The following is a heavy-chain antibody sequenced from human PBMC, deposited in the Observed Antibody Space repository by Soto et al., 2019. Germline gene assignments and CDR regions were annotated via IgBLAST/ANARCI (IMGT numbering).Heavy chain of an antibody. CDR1: GFTFSSYA. Sequence: PGGSLRLSCAASGFTFSSYAMSWVRQAPGKGLEWVSAISGSGGSTYYADSVKGRFTISRDNSKNTLYLQMNSLRAEDTAVYYCAKDRTHYDFWSGYIGGRYYYYGMDVWGQGTTVTVSS. J-gene: IGHJ6*02. V-gene: IGHV3-23*01. D-gene: IGHD3-3*01. CDR3: AKDRTHYDFWSGYIGGRYYYYGMDV. CDR2: ISGSGGST.